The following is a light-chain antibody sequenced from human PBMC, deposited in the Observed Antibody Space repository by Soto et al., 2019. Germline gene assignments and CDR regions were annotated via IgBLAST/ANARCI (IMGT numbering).Light chain of an antibody. CDR1: QSVYSSY. CDR3: HQYGSSPWT. Sequence: EIVLTQSPATLSLSPGERATLSCRASQSVYSSYLAWYQQRPGQAPRLLFYDASIRATGIPDRFSGSGSGTDFSLTISRLEPEDFAVYYCHQYGSSPWTFGQGTRLEIK. CDR2: DAS. J-gene: IGKJ5*01. V-gene: IGKV3-20*01.